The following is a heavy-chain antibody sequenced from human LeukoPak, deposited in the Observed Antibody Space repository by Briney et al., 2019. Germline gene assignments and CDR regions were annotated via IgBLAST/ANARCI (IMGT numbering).Heavy chain of an antibody. V-gene: IGHV3-66*01. J-gene: IGHJ4*02. D-gene: IGHD6-19*01. Sequence: GGSLRLSCAASGFTVSNNHMSWVRQAPGKGLEWVSVIYNGGSANYADSVKGRFTISRDNSKNRLDLQMSSLRAEDAAVYFCARASQWLAFDSWGQGTLVTVSS. CDR2: IYNGGSA. CDR1: GFTVSNNH. CDR3: ARASQWLAFDS.